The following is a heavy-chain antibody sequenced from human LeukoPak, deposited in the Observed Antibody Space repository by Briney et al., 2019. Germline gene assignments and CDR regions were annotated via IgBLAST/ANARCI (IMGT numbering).Heavy chain of an antibody. Sequence: GGSLRLSCAASGFTFSSYSMNWVRQAPGKGLEWVSSISSSSSYIYYADSVKGRFTISRDNAKNSLYLQMNSLRAEDTAVYYCARWFTGDAFDIWGQGTMVTVSS. V-gene: IGHV3-21*01. CDR2: ISSSSSYI. J-gene: IGHJ3*02. CDR1: GFTFSSYS. D-gene: IGHD3-10*01. CDR3: ARWFTGDAFDI.